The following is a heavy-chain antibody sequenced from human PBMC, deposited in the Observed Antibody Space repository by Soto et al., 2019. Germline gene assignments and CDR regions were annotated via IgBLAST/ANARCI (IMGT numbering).Heavy chain of an antibody. Sequence: QVHLVQSGAEVKKPGASVKVSCKASGYTFTSYGITWVRQAPGQGLEWMGWISAHNGTTDYAQKLQGRVIVTRDTSPSTAYMELRSLISDDTAVYYCARGRYGDYWGQGALVTVSS. CDR3: ARGRYGDY. V-gene: IGHV1-18*01. J-gene: IGHJ4*02. D-gene: IGHD1-1*01. CDR2: ISAHNGTT. CDR1: GYTFTSYG.